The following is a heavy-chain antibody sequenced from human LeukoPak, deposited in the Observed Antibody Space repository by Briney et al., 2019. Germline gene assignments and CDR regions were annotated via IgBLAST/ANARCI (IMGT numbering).Heavy chain of an antibody. V-gene: IGHV3-23*01. CDR1: GFTFSSYA. D-gene: IGHD3-10*01. Sequence: GGSLRLSCAASGFTFSSYAMSWVRQAPGKGLEWVSAISGSGGSTYYADSVKGRFTISRDNSKNTLYLQMNSLRAEDTAVYYCARVRSITMVRGVPFDPWGQGTLVTVSS. CDR2: ISGSGGST. J-gene: IGHJ5*02. CDR3: ARVRSITMVRGVPFDP.